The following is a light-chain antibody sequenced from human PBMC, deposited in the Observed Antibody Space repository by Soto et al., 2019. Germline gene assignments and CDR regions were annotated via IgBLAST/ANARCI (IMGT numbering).Light chain of an antibody. CDR1: QSISSY. CDR2: AAS. CDR3: HHTISTRSWT. V-gene: IGKV1-39*01. J-gene: IGKJ1*01. Sequence: DIQMTQSPSSLSASVGDRVTITCRASQSISSYLNWYQHKQGKAPKLLIYAASSLQSGVPSRFSGSGSGTDFTLTISTLQPEDIATYYCHHTISTRSWTLGQATKVEIK.